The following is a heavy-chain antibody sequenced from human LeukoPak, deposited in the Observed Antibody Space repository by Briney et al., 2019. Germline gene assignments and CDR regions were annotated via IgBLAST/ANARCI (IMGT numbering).Heavy chain of an antibody. CDR3: ARVDQRYSSSWYGSRYYYYYMDV. CDR1: GGSISSSSYY. CDR2: IHYSGST. D-gene: IGHD6-13*01. J-gene: IGHJ6*03. V-gene: IGHV4-39*07. Sequence: SETLSLTCTVSGGSISSSSYYWGWIRQPPGKGLEWIGSIHYSGSTNYNPSLKSRVTISVDTSKNQFSLKLSSVTAADTAVYYCARVDQRYSSSWYGSRYYYYYMDVWGKGTTVTISS.